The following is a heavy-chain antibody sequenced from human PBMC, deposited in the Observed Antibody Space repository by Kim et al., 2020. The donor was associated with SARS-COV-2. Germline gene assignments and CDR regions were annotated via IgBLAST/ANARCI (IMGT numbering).Heavy chain of an antibody. V-gene: IGHV4-31*03. CDR3: ARAYDSSGYYAI. CDR1: GGSLSSSGYY. J-gene: IGHJ4*02. CDR2: IYYRGST. D-gene: IGHD3-22*01. Sequence: SETLSLTCTVSGGSLSSSGYYWSWFRQHPGKGLEWIGYIYYRGSTYYSPSLKSRLTISVDTSKNQFSLKLSSVSAADTAVYYCARAYDSSGYYAIWGQG.